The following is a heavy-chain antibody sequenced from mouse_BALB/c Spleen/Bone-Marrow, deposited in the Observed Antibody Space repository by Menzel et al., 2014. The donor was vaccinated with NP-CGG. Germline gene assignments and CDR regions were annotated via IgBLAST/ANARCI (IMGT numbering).Heavy chain of an antibody. J-gene: IGHJ4*01. CDR2: IDPANGNT. CDR3: ARWEYYAMDY. D-gene: IGHD4-1*01. CDR1: GFNIKDTY. Sequence: VHVKQSGAALVPPCASVKLSCTASGFNIKDTYMHWVKQRPEQGLEWIGRIDPANGNTKYDPKFQGKATITADTSSNTAYLQLSSLTSEDTAVYYCARWEYYAMDYWGQGTSVTVSS. V-gene: IGHV14-3*02.